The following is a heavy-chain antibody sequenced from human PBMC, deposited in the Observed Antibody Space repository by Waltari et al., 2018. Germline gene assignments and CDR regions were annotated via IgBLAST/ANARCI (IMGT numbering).Heavy chain of an antibody. CDR1: GYTFINYG. CDR3: TRERHFGVIIVFGY. V-gene: IGHV1-18*04. CDR2: SSADRGDT. J-gene: IGHJ4*02. D-gene: IGHD3-3*01. Sequence: QVQLVQSGAELKKPGASVRVSCKASGYTFINYGISWIRQAPGQGVEWMGWSSADRGDTWYAQNLQDRITMTTETPTSTAYMGLMSLRSDDTAIYCCTRERHFGVIIVFGYWGQGTPVTVSS.